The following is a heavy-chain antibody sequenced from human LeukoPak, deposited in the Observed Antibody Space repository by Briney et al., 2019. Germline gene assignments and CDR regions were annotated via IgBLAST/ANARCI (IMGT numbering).Heavy chain of an antibody. Sequence: SVKVSCKASGGTFSSYAMSWVRQAPGQGLEWIGGIIPIFGTANYAHKFQGRVTITTDDATSTAYMELSSLRSEDTAVYYCATPHGYSSSSGRVDYGGQGNLVTVSS. V-gene: IGHV1-69*05. D-gene: IGHD6-6*01. CDR3: ATPHGYSSSSGRVDY. J-gene: IGHJ4*02. CDR2: IIPIFGTA. CDR1: GGTFSSYA.